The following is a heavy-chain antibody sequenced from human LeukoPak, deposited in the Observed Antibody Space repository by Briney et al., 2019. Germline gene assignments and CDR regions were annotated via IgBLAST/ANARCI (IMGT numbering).Heavy chain of an antibody. V-gene: IGHV1-18*01. CDR2: ISAYNGNT. D-gene: IGHD3-3*01. CDR1: GYTFTSYG. Sequence: GASVKVSCKASGYTFTSYGISWVRQAPGQGLEWMGWISAYNGNTNYAQKLQGRVTMTTDTSTSTAYMELRSLRSDDTAVYYCARDDDFWSGYSEWFDPWGQGTLVTVSS. CDR3: ARDDDFWSGYSEWFDP. J-gene: IGHJ5*02.